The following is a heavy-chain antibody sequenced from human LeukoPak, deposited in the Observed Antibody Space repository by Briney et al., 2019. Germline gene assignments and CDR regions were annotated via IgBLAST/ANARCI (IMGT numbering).Heavy chain of an antibody. CDR3: AKYGPQDSGSSHFDY. CDR1: GGSISSYY. J-gene: IGHJ4*02. V-gene: IGHV4-59*01. CDR2: IYYSGST. Sequence: SETLSLTCTVSGGSISSYYWSWIRQPPGKGLEWIGYIYYSGSTNYNPSLKSRVTISVDTSKNQFSLKLSSVTAADTAIYYCAKYGPQDSGSSHFDYWGQGALVTVSS. D-gene: IGHD1-26*01.